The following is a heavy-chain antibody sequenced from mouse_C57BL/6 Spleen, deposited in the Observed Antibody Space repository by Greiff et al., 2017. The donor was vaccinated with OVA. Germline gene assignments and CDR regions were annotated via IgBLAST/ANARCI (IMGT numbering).Heavy chain of an antibody. CDR1: GYAFSSYW. J-gene: IGHJ3*01. V-gene: IGHV1-82*01. CDR2: IYPGDGDT. D-gene: IGHD2-5*01. CDR3: AREANYSNFPLAY. Sequence: VQLQQSGPELVKPGASVKISCKASGYAFSSYWMNWVKQRPGKGLEWIGRIYPGDGDTNYTEKFKGKATLTADKSSSTAYMQRSSLTSEDSAVYFCAREANYSNFPLAYWGQGTLVTVSA.